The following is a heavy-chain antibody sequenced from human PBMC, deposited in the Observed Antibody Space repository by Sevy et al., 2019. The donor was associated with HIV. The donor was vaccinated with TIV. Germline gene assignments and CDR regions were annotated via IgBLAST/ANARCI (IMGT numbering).Heavy chain of an antibody. J-gene: IGHJ4*02. CDR1: GFSFSNYN. V-gene: IGHV3-21*06. CDR3: AKWDADRRWYFDY. D-gene: IGHD1-26*01. CDR2: ITGSSDYI. Sequence: GGSLRLSCAASGFSFSNYNMNWVRQAPGKGLEWVSSITGSSDYIYYADSVKGRFTISRDNAKNSLYLRMNSLKTEDTAVYCCAKWDADRRWYFDYWGQGILVTVSS.